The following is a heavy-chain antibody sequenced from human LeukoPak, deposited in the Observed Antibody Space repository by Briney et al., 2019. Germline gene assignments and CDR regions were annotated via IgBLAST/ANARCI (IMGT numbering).Heavy chain of an antibody. J-gene: IGHJ4*02. CDR2: IYYSDNT. V-gene: IGHV4-59*13. D-gene: IGHD3-22*01. CDR1: GVSISSYY. Sequence: PSETLSLTCTVSGVSISSYYWSWIRQPPGPGLEWIGYIYYSDNTNYNSSLKSRVTISEDTSKNQFSLKLTSVTAADTAVYYCAGGNFYDSRGHPYHFHFWGQGTLVSVSS. CDR3: AGGNFYDSRGHPYHFHF.